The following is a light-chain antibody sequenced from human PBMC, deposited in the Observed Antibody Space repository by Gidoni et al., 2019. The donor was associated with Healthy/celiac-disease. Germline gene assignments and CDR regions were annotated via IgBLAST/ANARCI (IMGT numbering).Light chain of an antibody. CDR3: QQYGSSPVT. Sequence: EIVLTQSPGTLSLSPGERATLSCRASQSVSSSYLAWYQQKPGQAPRLLIYGASSRATGIPDRFSGSGSGTDFTLTISRLEPEAFAVYYCQQYGSSPVTFXQXTKLEIQ. CDR1: QSVSSSY. CDR2: GAS. J-gene: IGKJ2*01. V-gene: IGKV3-20*01.